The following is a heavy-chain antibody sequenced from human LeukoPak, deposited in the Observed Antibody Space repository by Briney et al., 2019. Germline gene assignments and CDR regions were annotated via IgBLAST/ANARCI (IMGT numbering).Heavy chain of an antibody. CDR3: ARGYDFWSAPDVFDI. D-gene: IGHD3-3*01. CDR1: GYTFTVYY. V-gene: IGHV1-2*02. CDR2: INPNTGGT. J-gene: IGHJ3*02. Sequence: ASVKVTCKSSGYTFTVYYSHWVSQAPGQGLEWMGWINPNTGGTTYAEKVQGRVTMTRDTSISTAYMELNRLRSDDTAMYFCARGYDFWSAPDVFDIWGQGTMVTVSS.